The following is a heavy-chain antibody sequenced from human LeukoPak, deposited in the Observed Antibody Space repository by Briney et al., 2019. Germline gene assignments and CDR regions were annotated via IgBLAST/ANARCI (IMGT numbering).Heavy chain of an antibody. Sequence: GESLKISCQGSGYGFSSYWIGWVRQMPGKGLEYMGIICPGDSDTRYSQSFQGQVTISADKSITTAYLQWSSLKASDTAMYYCARHTTVGGSLRFDYWGQGTLVTVSS. CDR1: GYGFSSYW. J-gene: IGHJ4*02. V-gene: IGHV5-51*01. CDR2: ICPGDSDT. CDR3: ARHTTVGGSLRFDY. D-gene: IGHD4-23*01.